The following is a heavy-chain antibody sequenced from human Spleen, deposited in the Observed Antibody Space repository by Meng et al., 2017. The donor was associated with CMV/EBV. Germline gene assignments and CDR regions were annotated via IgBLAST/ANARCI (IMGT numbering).Heavy chain of an antibody. CDR1: GGSGSSGNDT. J-gene: IGHJ4*02. D-gene: IGHD2-8*01. Sequence: TVSGGSGSSGNDTGNWSRQPPGKGLGWIGQKVYGGSLKYNPSLESRLSISIDTSKNQFSLNLNSVTAADTAVYYCAGLRVGNGGRGHWGQGTLVTVSS. CDR2: KVYGGSL. V-gene: IGHV4-61*01. CDR3: AGLRVGNGGRGH.